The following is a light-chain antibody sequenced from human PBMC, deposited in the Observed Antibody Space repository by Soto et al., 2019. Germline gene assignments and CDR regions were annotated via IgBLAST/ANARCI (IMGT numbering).Light chain of an antibody. CDR3: QQYGSSSIT. CDR1: QSVSSY. Sequence: EIVLTQSPATLSLSPGERATLSCRASQSVSSYLAWYQQKPGQAPRLLIYDVSNRATGIPDRFSGSGSGTDFTLTISRLEPEDFAVYYCQQYGSSSITFGQGTRLDIK. V-gene: IGKV3-20*01. CDR2: DVS. J-gene: IGKJ5*01.